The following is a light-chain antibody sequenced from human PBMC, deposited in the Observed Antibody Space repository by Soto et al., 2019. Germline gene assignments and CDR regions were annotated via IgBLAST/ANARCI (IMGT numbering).Light chain of an antibody. J-gene: IGLJ1*01. V-gene: IGLV1-40*01. CDR1: SSNIGAGYD. Sequence: QSVLTQPPSVSGAPGQRVTISCTGSSSNIGAGYDVHWYQQLPGTAPKLLIYVNSNRPSGVPGRFSGSKSGTSASLAITGLQAEDEADYYCQSYESSLSGSYVFGTGTKVTVL. CDR3: QSYESSLSGSYV. CDR2: VNS.